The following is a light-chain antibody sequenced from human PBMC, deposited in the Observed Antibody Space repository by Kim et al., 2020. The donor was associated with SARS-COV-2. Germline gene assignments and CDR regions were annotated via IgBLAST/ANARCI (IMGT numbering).Light chain of an antibody. V-gene: IGLV3-19*01. Sequence: SSELTQDPAVSVALGQTVRITCQGDSLRNYYGSWYQQKPGQAPVLVIYGKTNRPSGIPDRFSGSSSGDTASLTITGAQAEDEADYYCNSRDNSGKHRIFGGGTQLTVL. CDR1: SLRNYY. J-gene: IGLJ2*01. CDR2: GKT. CDR3: NSRDNSGKHRI.